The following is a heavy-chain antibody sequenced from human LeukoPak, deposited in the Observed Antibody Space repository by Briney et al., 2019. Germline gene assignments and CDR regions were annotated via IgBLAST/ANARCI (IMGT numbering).Heavy chain of an antibody. CDR2: INPNSGGT. CDR1: GYTFTGYY. J-gene: IGHJ3*02. CDR3: AILTGTNVVVVPDAFDI. Sequence: GASVKVSCKASGYTFTGYYMHWVRQAPGQGLEWMGWINPNSGGTNYAQKFQGRVTMTRDTSISTAYMELSRLRSDDTAVYYCAILTGTNVVVVPDAFDIWGQGTMVTVSS. D-gene: IGHD1-7*01. V-gene: IGHV1-2*02.